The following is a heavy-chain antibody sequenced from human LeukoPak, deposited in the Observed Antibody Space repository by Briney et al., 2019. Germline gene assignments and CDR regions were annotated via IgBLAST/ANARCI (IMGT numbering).Heavy chain of an antibody. CDR1: GYPFTVYY. CDR2: INPNSGGT. CDR3: ARDEGYYDINY. J-gene: IGHJ4*02. Sequence: ASVKVSCKASGYPFTVYYMHWVRQAPGQGPEWMGWINPNSGGTNYAQKFQGRVTMTRDTSTSTAYMDLSRLRSDDTAVYYCARDEGYYDINYWGQGTLVTVSS. V-gene: IGHV1-2*02. D-gene: IGHD3-9*01.